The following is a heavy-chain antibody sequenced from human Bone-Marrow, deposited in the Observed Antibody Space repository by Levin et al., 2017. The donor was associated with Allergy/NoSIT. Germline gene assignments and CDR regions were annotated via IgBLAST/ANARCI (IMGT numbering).Heavy chain of an antibody. CDR2: ISSSSSTI. CDR3: ARDLSRMYYYGSGIQIDY. J-gene: IGHJ4*02. CDR1: GFTFSSYS. D-gene: IGHD3-10*01. V-gene: IGHV3-48*02. Sequence: ASVKVSCAASGFTFSSYSMNWVRQAPGKGLEWVSYISSSSSTIYYADSVKGRFTISRDNAKNSLYLQMNSLRDEDTAVYYCARDLSRMYYYGSGIQIDYWGQGTLVTVSS.